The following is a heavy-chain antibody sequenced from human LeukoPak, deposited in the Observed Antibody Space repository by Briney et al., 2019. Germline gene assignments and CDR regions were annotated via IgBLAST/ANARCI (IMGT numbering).Heavy chain of an antibody. CDR3: ARNGPYSYCSGGTCALDY. D-gene: IGHD2-15*01. CDR2: IISTSSTK. CDR1: GFAFNTYS. J-gene: IGHJ4*02. V-gene: IGHV3-48*01. Sequence: GGSLRPSCAASGFAFNTYSMNWVRQAPGKGLEWISYIISTSSTKYYADSVKGRFTISRDNAKNSLYLQMNSLRAEDTAVYYCARNGPYSYCSGGTCALDYWGQGALVTVSS.